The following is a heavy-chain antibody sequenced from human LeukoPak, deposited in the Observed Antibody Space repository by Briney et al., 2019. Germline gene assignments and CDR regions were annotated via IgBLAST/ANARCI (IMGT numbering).Heavy chain of an antibody. V-gene: IGHV4-39*01. CDR1: GGSISSSSYY. J-gene: IGHJ6*02. Sequence: SETLSLTCTVSGGSISSSSYYWGWIRQPPGKGLEWIGSIYYSGSTYYNPSLKSRVTISVDTSKNQFSLKLSSVTAADTAVYYCTGYQLPSVFYYYYGMDVWGQGTTVTVSS. CDR3: TGYQLPSVFYYYYGMDV. D-gene: IGHD2-2*01. CDR2: IYYSGST.